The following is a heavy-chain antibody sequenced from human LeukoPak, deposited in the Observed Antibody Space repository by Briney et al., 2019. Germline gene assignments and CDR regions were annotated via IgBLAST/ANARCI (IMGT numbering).Heavy chain of an antibody. CDR1: GFTFSSYW. J-gene: IGHJ4*02. Sequence: QAGGSLRLSCAAFGFTFSSYWMSWVRQAPGKGLEWVANIKQDGSEKYYVDSVKGRFTIPRDNAKNSLYLQMNSLRAEDTAVYYCARGLTYCSGGSCYWDYWGQGTLVTVSS. CDR3: ARGLTYCSGGSCYWDY. V-gene: IGHV3-7*04. CDR2: IKQDGSEK. D-gene: IGHD2-15*01.